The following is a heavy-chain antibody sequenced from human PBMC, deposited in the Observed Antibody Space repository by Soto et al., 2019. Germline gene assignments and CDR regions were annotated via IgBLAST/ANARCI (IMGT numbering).Heavy chain of an antibody. D-gene: IGHD5-12*01. V-gene: IGHV3-21*01. J-gene: IGHJ4*02. Sequence: QLVESGGGLVEPGGSLRLSCAASGFTFSTDNMNWVRQAPWKGLEWVSSITPDSRDIYYPDAVRGQFTISRDNAKTSLYLQMSSLRAEDTAVYFCARDPARWLRFGYSAGWGQGTLVTVSS. CDR1: GFTFSTDN. CDR2: ITPDSRDI. CDR3: ARDPARWLRFGYSAG.